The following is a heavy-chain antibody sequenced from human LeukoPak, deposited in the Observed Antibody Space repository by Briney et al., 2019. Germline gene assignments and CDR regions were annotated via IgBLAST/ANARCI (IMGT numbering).Heavy chain of an antibody. CDR2: ISSSGSYI. Sequence: GGSLRLSCAASGFTFSSYSMNWVRQAPGEGLEWVSSISSSGSYIYYADSVKGRFTISRDNAKNSLYLQMNSLRAEDTAVYYCARQLGDAKGDYWGQGALVTVSS. J-gene: IGHJ4*02. CDR1: GFTFSSYS. D-gene: IGHD7-27*01. V-gene: IGHV3-21*01. CDR3: ARQLGDAKGDY.